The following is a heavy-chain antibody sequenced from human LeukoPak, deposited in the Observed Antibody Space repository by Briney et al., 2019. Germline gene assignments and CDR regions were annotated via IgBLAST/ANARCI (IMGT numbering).Heavy chain of an antibody. CDR2: MNPNSGNT. CDR3: ARKPPRLITMVRGVIISDY. J-gene: IGHJ4*02. CDR1: GYTFTSYD. V-gene: IGHV1-8*01. Sequence: GASVKVSCKVSGYTFTSYDINWVRQATGQGLEWMGWMNPNSGNTGYAQKFQGRVTMTRNTSISTAYMELSSLRSEDTAVYYCARKPPRLITMVRGVIISDYWGQGTLVTVSS. D-gene: IGHD3-10*01.